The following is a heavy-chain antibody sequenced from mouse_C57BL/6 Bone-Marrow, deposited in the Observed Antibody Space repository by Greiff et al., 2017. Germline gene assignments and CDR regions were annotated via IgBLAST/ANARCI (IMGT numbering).Heavy chain of an antibody. D-gene: IGHD1-1*01. CDR1: GYTFTSYW. J-gene: IGHJ3*01. V-gene: IGHV1-64*01. Sequence: QLQQPGAELVKPGASVKLSCKASGYTFTSYWMHWVKQRPGQGLEWIGMIHPNSGSTNYNEKFKSKATLTVDKSSSTAYMQLSSLTSEDSAVYYCANYYGSSGFAYWGQGTLVTVSA. CDR3: ANYYGSSGFAY. CDR2: IHPNSGST.